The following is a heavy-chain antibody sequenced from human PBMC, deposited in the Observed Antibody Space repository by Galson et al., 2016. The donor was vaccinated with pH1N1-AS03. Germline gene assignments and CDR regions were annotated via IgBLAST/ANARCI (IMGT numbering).Heavy chain of an antibody. CDR3: ARDVLPYSLGLDV. CDR2: INHSGGT. Sequence: ETLSLTCAVYGGPFNIYYWSWIRQPPGKGLEWIGEINHSGGTNYNPSLKSRVAISEDTSKKQFSVKLTSVTAADTAVYYCARDVLPYSLGLDVWGQGTTVTVSS. CDR1: GGPFNIYY. J-gene: IGHJ6*02. V-gene: IGHV4-34*01. D-gene: IGHD5-18*01.